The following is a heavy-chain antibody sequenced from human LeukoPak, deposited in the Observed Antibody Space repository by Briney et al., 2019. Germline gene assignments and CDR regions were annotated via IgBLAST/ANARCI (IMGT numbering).Heavy chain of an antibody. CDR1: GYAINSGYY. J-gene: IGHJ4*02. CDR2: IYLTGST. Sequence: SETLSLTCNVSGYAINSGYYWGWIRQPPGKGLEWIGSIYLTGSTYYNASLKSRVSISVDTSKNQFSLKLISVTAADTAVYYCARTYYDFWSGYLDYFDYWGQGTLVAVSS. D-gene: IGHD3-3*01. V-gene: IGHV4-38-2*02. CDR3: ARTYYDFWSGYLDYFDY.